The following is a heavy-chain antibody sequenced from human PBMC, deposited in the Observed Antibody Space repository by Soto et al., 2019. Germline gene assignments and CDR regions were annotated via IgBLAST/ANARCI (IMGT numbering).Heavy chain of an antibody. V-gene: IGHV4-59*02. Sequence: SETLFLTCTVSGDSVRSYYWSWIPQPPGKGLEWIGYIYVSGSTNYNPSLKSRVTISLDTSKNQFSLKLSSVTAADTAVYYCARGVLRYYYYGMDVWGQGTTVTVSS. CDR1: GDSVRSYY. CDR3: ARGVLRYYYYGMDV. J-gene: IGHJ6*02. CDR2: IYVSGST.